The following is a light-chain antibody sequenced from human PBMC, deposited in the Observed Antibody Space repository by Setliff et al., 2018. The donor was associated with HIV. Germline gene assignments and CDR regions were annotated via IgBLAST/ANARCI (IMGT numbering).Light chain of an antibody. CDR2: ANR. V-gene: IGLV1-40*01. J-gene: IGLJ1*01. CDR1: ISNIGADYD. CDR3: QSYDSSLSRGV. Sequence: VSISCTGSISNIGADYDIHWYQQIPGTAPKLLIYANRNRPSGVPDRFSGSKSGSSASLAITGLQAEDEADYYCQSYDSSLSRGVFGTGTKV.